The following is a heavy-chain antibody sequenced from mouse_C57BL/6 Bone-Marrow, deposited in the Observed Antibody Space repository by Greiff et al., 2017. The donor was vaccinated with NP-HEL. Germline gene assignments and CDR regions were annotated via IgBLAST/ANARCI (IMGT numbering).Heavy chain of an antibody. J-gene: IGHJ2*01. D-gene: IGHD1-1*01. V-gene: IGHV5-4*01. CDR3: ARDNYGSSYSFDY. CDR1: GFTFSSYA. CDR2: ISDGGSYT. Sequence: VQLQESGGGLVKPGGSLKLSCAASGFTFSSYAMSWVRQTPEKRLEWVATISDGGSYTYYPDNVQGRFTISGDNAKNNQYRQMSHQKSEDTAMYYCARDNYGSSYSFDYWGQGTTLTVSS.